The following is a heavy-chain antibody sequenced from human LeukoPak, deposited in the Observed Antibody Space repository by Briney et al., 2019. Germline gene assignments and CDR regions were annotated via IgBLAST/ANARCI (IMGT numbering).Heavy chain of an antibody. CDR2: IGTAGDT. D-gene: IGHD2-2*01. CDR1: GFTFSSYD. V-gene: IGHV3-13*01. J-gene: IGHJ6*02. CDR3: ARSSTWYGMDV. Sequence: GGSLRLSCAASGFTFSSYDMHWVRQATGKGLEWVSAIGTAGDTYYLGSVKGRFTISRENAKNSLYLQMNSLRAGDTAVYYCARSSTWYGMDVWGQGTTVTVSS.